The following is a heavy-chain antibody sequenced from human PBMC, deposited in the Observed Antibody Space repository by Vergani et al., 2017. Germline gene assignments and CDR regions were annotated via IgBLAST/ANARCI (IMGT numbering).Heavy chain of an antibody. V-gene: IGHV1-18*04. D-gene: IGHD3-22*01. CDR1: GYTFTSYG. J-gene: IGHJ6*02. Sequence: QVQLVPSGAEVKKPGASVKVSCKASGYTFTSYGISWVRQAPGQGLEWMGWISAYNGNTNYAQKVQGRVTMTTDTSTRTAYMELRSLRSDDTAVYYCARDQPSGSGYYYLNYYYYGMDVWGQGTTVTVSS. CDR3: ARDQPSGSGYYYLNYYYYGMDV. CDR2: ISAYNGNT.